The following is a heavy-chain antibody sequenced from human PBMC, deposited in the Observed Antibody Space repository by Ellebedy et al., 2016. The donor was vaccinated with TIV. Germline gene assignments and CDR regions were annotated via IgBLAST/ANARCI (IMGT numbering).Heavy chain of an antibody. CDR3: AREWELLASHLSAFDI. Sequence: GGSLRLSCAASGFTFSSYGMHWVRQAPGKGLEWVAVISYDGSNKYYADSVKGRFTISRDNSKNTLYLQMNSLRAEDTAVYYCAREWELLASHLSAFDIWGQGTMVTVSS. CDR1: GFTFSSYG. V-gene: IGHV3-30*03. J-gene: IGHJ3*02. D-gene: IGHD1-26*01. CDR2: ISYDGSNK.